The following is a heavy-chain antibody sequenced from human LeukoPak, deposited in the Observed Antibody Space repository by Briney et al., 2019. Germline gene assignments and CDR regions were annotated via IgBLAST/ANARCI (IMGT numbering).Heavy chain of an antibody. CDR1: GFTVSSNY. CDR3: AKAENYYFYMYL. CDR2: IYSGGST. V-gene: IGHV3-53*01. J-gene: IGHJ6*03. Sequence: GGSLRLSCAASGFTVSSNYMSWVRQAPRKGLEWVSVIYSGGSTYYADSVKGRFSISRDNSHNTLSLQMNNLTVEDTAVYYCAKAENYYFYMYLWGKGTTVTISS.